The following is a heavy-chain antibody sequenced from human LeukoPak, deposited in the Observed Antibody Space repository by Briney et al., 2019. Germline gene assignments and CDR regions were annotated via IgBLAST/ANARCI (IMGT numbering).Heavy chain of an antibody. CDR2: ISYDGSNK. J-gene: IGHJ5*02. V-gene: IGHV3-30-3*01. CDR3: ARDPTLRGDTLYNWFDP. CDR1: GFTFSSYA. D-gene: IGHD3-10*01. Sequence: GRSLRLSCAASGFTFSSYAMHWVRQAPGKGLEWVAVISYDGSNKYYADSVKGRLTISRDNSKNTLYLQMNSLRAVDTAVYYCARDPTLRGDTLYNWFDPWGQGTLVTVSS.